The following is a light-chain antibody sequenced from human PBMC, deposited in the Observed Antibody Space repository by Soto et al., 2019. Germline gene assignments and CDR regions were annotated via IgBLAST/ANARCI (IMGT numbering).Light chain of an antibody. J-gene: IGKJ1*01. CDR2: AAS. Sequence: DIQLTQSPSFLSPSIGESVTITCRASQVISTSLAWYQVKPGKAPKLLIYAASTLESGVPSRFSATVSGTEFTLTISSLQPEDFATYYCQQLNSYPTWTFGQGTKVDIK. CDR1: QVISTS. V-gene: IGKV1-9*01. CDR3: QQLNSYPTWT.